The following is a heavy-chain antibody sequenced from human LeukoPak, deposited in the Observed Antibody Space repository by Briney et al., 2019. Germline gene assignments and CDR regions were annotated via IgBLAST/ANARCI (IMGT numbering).Heavy chain of an antibody. CDR2: IYQSGST. J-gene: IGHJ6*03. Sequence: SETLSLTCTVSGYSISSGYYWGWIRQSPGKGLEWIGSIYQSGSTFDNPSLKSRVTISVDTSKNQFSQKLSSVTAADTAVYYCARSVYYGSGSYSDYYYYMDVWGKGTTVTVSS. V-gene: IGHV4-38-2*02. CDR3: ARSVYYGSGSYSDYYYYMDV. D-gene: IGHD3-10*01. CDR1: GYSISSGYY.